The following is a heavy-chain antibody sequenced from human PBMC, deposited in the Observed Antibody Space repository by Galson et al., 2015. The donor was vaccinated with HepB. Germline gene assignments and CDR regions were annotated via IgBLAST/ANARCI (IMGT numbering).Heavy chain of an antibody. CDR3: ARVSSSSNVRYFQH. J-gene: IGHJ1*01. CDR2: IKEDGSEK. D-gene: IGHD6-6*01. Sequence: SLRLSCAVSGFAFSNYWMSWVRQAPGKGLEWVANIKEDGSEKYYVDSVKGRFTISRDNAKNSLYLLMNSLRAEDTAVYYCARVSSSSNVRYFQHWGQGTLVTV. CDR1: GFAFSNYW. V-gene: IGHV3-7*03.